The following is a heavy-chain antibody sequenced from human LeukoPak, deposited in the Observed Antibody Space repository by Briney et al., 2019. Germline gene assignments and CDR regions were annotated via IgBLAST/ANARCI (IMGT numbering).Heavy chain of an antibody. D-gene: IGHD3-22*01. J-gene: IGHJ3*02. CDR3: AREYYDSSGRKHAFDI. CDR2: IDPNSGGT. V-gene: IGHV1-2*02. Sequence: GASVTVSCTASGYTFTDYYMHWVRQAPGQGLEWMGWIDPNSGGTNFAQKFQGRVTMTRDTSISTTYMELSRLRSDDTAVYYCAREYYDSSGRKHAFDIWGQGTMVTVSS. CDR1: GYTFTDYY.